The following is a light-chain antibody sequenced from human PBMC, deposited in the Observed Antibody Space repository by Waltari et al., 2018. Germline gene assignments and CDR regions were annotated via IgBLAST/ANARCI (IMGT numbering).Light chain of an antibody. CDR3: QQYDGSVVT. Sequence: EIVLTQSPGTLSLSPGERVTLSCRASQYITGNLLTWYQQKPGQAPRLLIYAASTRAPGIPDRFSGSGSGTDFSLTISRLEPEDSAAYYCQQYDGSVVTFGGGTKVEIK. CDR1: QYITGNL. V-gene: IGKV3-20*01. J-gene: IGKJ4*01. CDR2: AAS.